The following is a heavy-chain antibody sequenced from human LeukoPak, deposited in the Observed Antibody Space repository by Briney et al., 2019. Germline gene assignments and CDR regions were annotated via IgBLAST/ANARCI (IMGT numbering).Heavy chain of an antibody. V-gene: IGHV4-34*01. CDR1: GFTFSSYS. Sequence: GSLRLSCAASGFTFSSYSMNWIRQPPGKGLEWIGEINHSGSTNYNPSLKSRVTISVDTSKNQFSLKLSSVTAADTAVYYCARVDCSGGSCYGYYFDYWGQGILVTVSS. J-gene: IGHJ4*02. CDR3: ARVDCSGGSCYGYYFDY. CDR2: INHSGST. D-gene: IGHD2-15*01.